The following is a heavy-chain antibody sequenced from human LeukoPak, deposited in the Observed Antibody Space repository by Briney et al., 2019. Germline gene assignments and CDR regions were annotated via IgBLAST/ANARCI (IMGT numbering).Heavy chain of an antibody. CDR1: GYTFTSYG. V-gene: IGHV1-18*01. J-gene: IGHJ2*01. D-gene: IGHD5-18*01. Sequence: GASVTVTFKASGYTFTSYGISWVRQAPGQGLEWMGWISAYNGNTNYAQKLQGRVTMTTDTSTSTAYMELRSLRSDDTAVYYCARDRDTAMVAFDLWGRGTPVTVSS. CDR3: ARDRDTAMVAFDL. CDR2: ISAYNGNT.